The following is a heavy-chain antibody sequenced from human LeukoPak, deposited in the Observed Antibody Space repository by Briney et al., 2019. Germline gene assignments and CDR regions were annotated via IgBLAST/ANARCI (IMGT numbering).Heavy chain of an antibody. V-gene: IGHV5-51*01. J-gene: IGHJ3*02. CDR1: GYSFTCYW. D-gene: IGHD3-3*01. CDR2: IYPGDSDT. Sequence: GESLKISCKGSGYSFTCYWIGWVRQMPGKGLEWMGIIYPGDSDTRYSPSFQGQVTISADKSISTAYLQWSSLKASDTAMYYCARSVFGVVITSHAFDIWGQGTMVSVSS. CDR3: ARSVFGVVITSHAFDI.